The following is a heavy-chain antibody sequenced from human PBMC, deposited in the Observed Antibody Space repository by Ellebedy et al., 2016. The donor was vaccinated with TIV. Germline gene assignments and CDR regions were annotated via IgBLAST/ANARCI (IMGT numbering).Heavy chain of an antibody. Sequence: GGSLRLSXSASGFTFSSYAMHWVRQAPGKGLEWVAVISYDGSNKYYADSVKGRFTISRDNSKNTLYLQMNSLRAEDTAVYYCARVGMSSSGWVMDVWGQGTTVTVSS. CDR3: ARVGMSSSGWVMDV. J-gene: IGHJ6*02. V-gene: IGHV3-30-3*01. D-gene: IGHD6-19*01. CDR1: GFTFSSYA. CDR2: ISYDGSNK.